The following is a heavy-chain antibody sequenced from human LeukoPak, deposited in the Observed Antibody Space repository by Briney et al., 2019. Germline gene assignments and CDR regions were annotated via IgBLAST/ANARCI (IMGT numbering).Heavy chain of an antibody. CDR2: ISGGDGGT. V-gene: IGHV3-23*01. CDR1: RFTFSSYA. J-gene: IGHJ4*02. Sequence: PGGSLRLSCAASRFTFSSYAMSWVRQAPGKGLEWVSGISGGDGGTHYADSVKGRFTISRDNSKNTLYLQMNSLRAEDTALYYCAKGRSGSYSPTWDYWGQGTLVTVSS. D-gene: IGHD1-26*01. CDR3: AKGRSGSYSPTWDY.